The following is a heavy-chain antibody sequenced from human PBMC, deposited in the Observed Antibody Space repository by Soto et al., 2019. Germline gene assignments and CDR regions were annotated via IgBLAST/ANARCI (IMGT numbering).Heavy chain of an antibody. D-gene: IGHD2-21*02. CDR1: GGTFSSYA. V-gene: IGHV1-69*13. J-gene: IGHJ4*02. Sequence: SVKVSCKASGGTFSSYAISWVRPAPGQGLEWTGGIIPIFGTANYAQKFQGRVTITADESTSTAYMELSSLRSEDTAVYYCAREKMRAYCGGDCIFDYWGQGTLVTVSS. CDR3: AREKMRAYCGGDCIFDY. CDR2: IIPIFGTA.